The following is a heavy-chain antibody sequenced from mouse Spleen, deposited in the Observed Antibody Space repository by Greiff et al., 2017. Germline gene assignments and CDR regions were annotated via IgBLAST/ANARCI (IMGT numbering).Heavy chain of an antibody. V-gene: IGHV5-9*04. Sequence: EVKLVESGGGLVKLGGSLKLSCAASGFTFSSYAMSWVRQTPEKRLEWVATISSGGGNTYYPDSVKGRFTISRDNAKNTLYLQMSSLKSEDTAMYYCARQEANWAYFDYWGQGTTLTVSS. CDR3: ARQEANWAYFDY. J-gene: IGHJ2*01. D-gene: IGHD4-1*01. CDR1: GFTFSSYA. CDR2: ISSGGGNT.